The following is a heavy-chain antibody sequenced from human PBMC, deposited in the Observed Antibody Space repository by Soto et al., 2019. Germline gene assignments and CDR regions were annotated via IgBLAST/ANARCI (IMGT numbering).Heavy chain of an antibody. CDR3: ARGLQYGGNSAY. V-gene: IGHV4-38-2*01. CDR2: IFHSGST. CDR1: GYSISSGYY. J-gene: IGHJ4*02. D-gene: IGHD2-21*02. Sequence: SETLSLTCGVSGYSISSGYYWGWIRQPPGKGLEWIASIFHSGSTYYNPSLKSRVTISVDTSKNQFSLKLSSVTAADTAVYYCARGLQYGGNSAYWGQGTLVTVSS.